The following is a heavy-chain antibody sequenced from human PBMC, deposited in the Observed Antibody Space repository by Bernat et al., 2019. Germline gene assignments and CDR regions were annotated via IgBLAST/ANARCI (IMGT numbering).Heavy chain of an antibody. J-gene: IGHJ5*02. V-gene: IGHV2-5*02. Sequence: QITLKESGPTLVKPRQTLTLTCTFSGFSLSTSGVGVGWIRQPPGKALEWLALIYWDDDKRYRPSLKSRLTITKDTSKNQVVLTMTNMDPVDTATYYCAHSYSDYGISWFRFYNWFDPWGQGTLVTVSS. D-gene: IGHD6-13*01. CDR2: IYWDDDK. CDR1: GFSLSTSGVG. CDR3: AHSYSDYGISWFRFYNWFDP.